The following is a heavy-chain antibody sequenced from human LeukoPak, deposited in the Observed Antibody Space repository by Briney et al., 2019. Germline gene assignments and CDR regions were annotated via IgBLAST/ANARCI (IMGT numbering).Heavy chain of an antibody. CDR2: IKQDGSEK. J-gene: IGHJ3*02. D-gene: IGHD5-24*01. CDR3: AREAGYRSDAFDI. CDR1: GGSFSGYY. V-gene: IGHV3-7*03. Sequence: PSETLSLTCAVYGGSFSGYYWSWVRQAPGKGLEWVANIKQDGSEKYYVDSVKGRFTISRDNAKNSLYLQMNSLRAEDTAVYYCAREAGYRSDAFDIWGQGTMVTVSS.